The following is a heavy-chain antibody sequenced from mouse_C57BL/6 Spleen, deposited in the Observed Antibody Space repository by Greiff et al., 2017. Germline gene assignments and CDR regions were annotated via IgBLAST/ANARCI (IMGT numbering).Heavy chain of an antibody. CDR2: INPSTGGT. CDR1: GYSFTGYY. J-gene: IGHJ3*01. Sequence: VQLKESGPELVKPGASVKISCKASGYSFTGYYMNWVKQSPEKSLEWIGEINPSTGGTTYNQKFKAKATLTVVKSSSTAYMQLKSLTSEDSAVYYCARAMDYDGPFAYWGQGTLVTVSA. V-gene: IGHV1-42*01. D-gene: IGHD2-4*01. CDR3: ARAMDYDGPFAY.